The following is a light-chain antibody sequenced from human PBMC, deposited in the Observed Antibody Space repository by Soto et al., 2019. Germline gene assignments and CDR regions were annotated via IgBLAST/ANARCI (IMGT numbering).Light chain of an antibody. CDR3: QQSYSSLVT. V-gene: IGKV1-39*01. Sequence: IEMTQSPASLSASVGDRVTITCRASQTIATYLNWFQHKSGRAPKLLIYTSSSVISGVSSRFRGSGSGTDFTLTINDVPPEDSATYYCQQSYSSLVTFGAGTQVESK. CDR1: QTIATY. CDR2: TSS. J-gene: IGKJ4*01.